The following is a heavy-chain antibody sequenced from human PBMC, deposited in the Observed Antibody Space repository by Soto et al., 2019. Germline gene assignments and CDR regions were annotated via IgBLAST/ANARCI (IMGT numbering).Heavy chain of an antibody. CDR3: ARGPFMVREYYFDY. CDR1: GYSFTSYW. Sequence: GESLKISCNGSGYSFTSYWISWVRQMPGKGLEWMGRIDPSDSYTNYSPSFQGHVTISADKSISTAYLQWSSLKASDTAMYYCARGPFMVREYYFDYWGQGTLVTVSS. D-gene: IGHD3-10*01. CDR2: IDPSDSYT. V-gene: IGHV5-10-1*01. J-gene: IGHJ4*02.